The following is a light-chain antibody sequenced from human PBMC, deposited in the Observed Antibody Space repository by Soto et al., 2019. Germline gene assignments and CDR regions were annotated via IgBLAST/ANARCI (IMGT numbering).Light chain of an antibody. CDR3: CSYAGSYVWV. J-gene: IGLJ3*02. V-gene: IGLV2-11*01. CDR1: TSDVGSYNY. Sequence: QSALTQPRSVSGSPGPSVSSSCTGTTSDVGSYNYVSWYQQHPGKAPRLMIYDVRKRPSGVPDRFSGSKSGNTASLTISGLRAEDEADSYCCSYAGSYVWVFGGGTKLTVL. CDR2: DVR.